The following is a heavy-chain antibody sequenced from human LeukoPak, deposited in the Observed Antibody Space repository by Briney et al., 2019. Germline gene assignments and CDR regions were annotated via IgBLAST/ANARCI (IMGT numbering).Heavy chain of an antibody. CDR1: GGSISSYY. V-gene: IGHV4-59*01. J-gene: IGHJ4*02. D-gene: IGHD5-18*01. CDR2: IYYSGST. Sequence: SETLSLTCTVSGGSISSYYWNWIRQPPGKGLEWIGYIYYSGSTNYNPSLESRVTMSIDTSKNQFSLKLSSVTAADTAVYYCARGQHSYGYFNGFDYWGQGTLVTVSS. CDR3: ARGQHSYGYFNGFDY.